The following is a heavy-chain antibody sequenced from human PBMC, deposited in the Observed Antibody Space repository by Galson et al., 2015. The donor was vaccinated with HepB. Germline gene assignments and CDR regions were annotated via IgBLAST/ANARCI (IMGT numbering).Heavy chain of an antibody. CDR3: AADGSWVGSWYGAWYGMDV. J-gene: IGHJ6*02. CDR2: IVVGSGNT. Sequence: SVKVSCKASGFTFTRSAVQWVRQARGQRLEWIGWIVVGSGNTNYAQKFQERVTITRDMSTSTAYMELSSLRSEDTAVYYCAADGSWVGSWYGAWYGMDVWGQGTTVTVSS. CDR1: GFTFTRSA. D-gene: IGHD6-13*01. V-gene: IGHV1-58*01.